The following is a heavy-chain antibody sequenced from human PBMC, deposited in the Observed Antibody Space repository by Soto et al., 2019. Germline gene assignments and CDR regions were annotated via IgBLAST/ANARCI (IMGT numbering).Heavy chain of an antibody. J-gene: IGHJ4*02. CDR3: ARDKRDLRFLEWSYYFDY. CDR1: GFTFSSYA. Sequence: QVQLVESGGGVVQPGRSLRLSCAASGFTFSSYAMHWVRQAPGKGLEWVALISYDGSNKYYADSVKGRFTISRDNSKNTLYLQMNSLRAEDTAVYYCARDKRDLRFLEWSYYFDYWGQGTLVPVSS. D-gene: IGHD3-3*01. V-gene: IGHV3-30-3*01. CDR2: ISYDGSNK.